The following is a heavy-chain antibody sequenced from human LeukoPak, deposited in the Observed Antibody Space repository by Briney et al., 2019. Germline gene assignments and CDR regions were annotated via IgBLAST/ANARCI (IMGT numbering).Heavy chain of an antibody. CDR3: AKVSTMIGAFDI. Sequence: GSLRLSCAASGFTFSSYAMSWVRQAPGKGLEWVSAISGSGGSTYYADSVKGRFTISRDNSKNTLYLQMNSLRAEDTAVYYCAKVSTMIGAFDIWGQGTMVTVSS. J-gene: IGHJ3*02. CDR2: ISGSGGST. V-gene: IGHV3-23*01. D-gene: IGHD3-22*01. CDR1: GFTFSSYA.